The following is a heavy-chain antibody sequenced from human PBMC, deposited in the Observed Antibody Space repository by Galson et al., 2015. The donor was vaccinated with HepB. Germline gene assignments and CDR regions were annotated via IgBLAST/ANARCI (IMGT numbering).Heavy chain of an antibody. J-gene: IGHJ3*02. CDR3: ARGGVAINAFDI. Sequence: CAISGDSVSSNSAAWNWIRQSRSRGLEWLARTYYRSKWSNDYAVSVKSRITINPDTSKNQFSRQLNSVTPDDTAVYYCARGGVAINAFDIWGQGTMVTASS. CDR1: GDSVSSNSAA. V-gene: IGHV6-1*01. D-gene: IGHD2-21*01. CDR2: TYYRSKWSN.